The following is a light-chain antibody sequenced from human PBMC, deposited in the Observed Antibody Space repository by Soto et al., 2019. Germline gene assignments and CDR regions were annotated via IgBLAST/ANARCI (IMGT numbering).Light chain of an antibody. CDR3: AAWDDSLSGWV. V-gene: IGLV1-47*01. J-gene: IGLJ3*02. Sequence: QSVLTQPPSASGTPGLRVTISCSGSSSNIGSNYVYWYQQFPGTAPKLLIYRNDQRPSGVPDRFSGSKSGTSASLAISGLRSEDESDYYCAAWDDSLSGWVFGGGTKLTVL. CDR1: SSNIGSNY. CDR2: RND.